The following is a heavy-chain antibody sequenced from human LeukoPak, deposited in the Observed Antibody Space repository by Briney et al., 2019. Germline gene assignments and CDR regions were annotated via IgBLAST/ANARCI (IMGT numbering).Heavy chain of an antibody. V-gene: IGHV3-21*01. D-gene: IGHD5-12*01. CDR1: GFTFSSYS. CDR3: ARDRRGYDYDY. Sequence: GGSLRLSCAASGFTFSSYSMNWVRQAPGKGLEWVSSISSSTYIYYADSVKGRFTISRDNAKNSLYLQMNSLRAEDTAVYYCARDRRGYDYDYWGQGTLVTVSS. CDR2: ISSSTYI. J-gene: IGHJ4*02.